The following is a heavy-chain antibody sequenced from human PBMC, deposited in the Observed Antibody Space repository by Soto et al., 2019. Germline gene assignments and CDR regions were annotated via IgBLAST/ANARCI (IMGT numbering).Heavy chain of an antibody. J-gene: IGHJ4*02. Sequence: ASVKVSCNASGYTFTSYGISWVRQAPGQGLEWMGWISAYNGNTNYAQKLQGRVTMTTDTSTSTAYMELRSLRSDDTAVYYCARDSLRFLEWLFLPYYFDYWGQGTLVTVSS. V-gene: IGHV1-18*04. CDR3: ARDSLRFLEWLFLPYYFDY. D-gene: IGHD3-3*01. CDR2: ISAYNGNT. CDR1: GYTFTSYG.